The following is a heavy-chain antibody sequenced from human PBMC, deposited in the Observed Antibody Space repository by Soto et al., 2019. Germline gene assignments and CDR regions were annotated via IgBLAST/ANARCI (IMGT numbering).Heavy chain of an antibody. D-gene: IGHD6-25*01. V-gene: IGHV5-51*01. CDR1: EYSFANPW. J-gene: IGHJ5*02. Sequence: PGESLKISCKGSEYSFANPWIGWVRQMPGKGLEWMGIISPDDSDTLCSPSFQGQVTISADKSISTVYLQWSSLKASNTAIYYCTKRLRDVSIRGPWFDPWGQGTLVTVSS. CDR2: ISPDDSDT. CDR3: TKRLRDVSIRGPWFDP.